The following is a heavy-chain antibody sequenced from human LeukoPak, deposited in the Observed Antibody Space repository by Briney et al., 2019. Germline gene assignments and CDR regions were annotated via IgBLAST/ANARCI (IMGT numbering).Heavy chain of an antibody. D-gene: IGHD2-15*01. CDR1: GGSISSDIFY. CDR3: AGTRRYCSGGSCYNWFDP. V-gene: IGHV4-61*02. J-gene: IGHJ5*02. Sequence: SETLSLTCTVSGGSISSDIFYWSWIRQPAGKGLEWIGRIYASGSTTYNPSLKSRVAISIDTSKNQFSLQLTSVTAADTAAYYCAGTRRYCSGGSCYNWFDPWGQGTLVTVSS. CDR2: IYASGST.